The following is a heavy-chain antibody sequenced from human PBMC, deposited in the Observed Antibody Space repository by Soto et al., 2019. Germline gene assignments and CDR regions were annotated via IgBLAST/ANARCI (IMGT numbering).Heavy chain of an antibody. Sequence: SETLSLTCTVSGGSISSYYWSWIRQPPGKGLEWIGYIYYSGSTNYNPSLKSRVTISVDTSKNQFSLKLSSVTAADTAVYYCARGPANYYDSSGYSAFDYWGQGTLVTVS. CDR3: ARGPANYYDSSGYSAFDY. D-gene: IGHD3-22*01. J-gene: IGHJ4*02. CDR1: GGSISSYY. V-gene: IGHV4-59*01. CDR2: IYYSGST.